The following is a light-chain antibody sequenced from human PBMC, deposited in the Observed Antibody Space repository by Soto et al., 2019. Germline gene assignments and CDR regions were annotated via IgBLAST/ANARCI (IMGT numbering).Light chain of an antibody. Sequence: DIQLTQSPSSLSASVGDRVTITCRASQNISIFLNWYQQKPGKAPKLLIYTASDLDTGVTSRISGGGSGTEFTLSISSLQPEDFATYYCQQSYSTLVTFGPGTKVDIK. V-gene: IGKV1-39*01. CDR2: TAS. J-gene: IGKJ3*01. CDR1: QNISIF. CDR3: QQSYSTLVT.